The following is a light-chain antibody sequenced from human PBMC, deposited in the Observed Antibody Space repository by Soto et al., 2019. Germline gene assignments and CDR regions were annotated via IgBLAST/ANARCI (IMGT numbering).Light chain of an antibody. CDR1: QSVGNNY. CDR2: DAS. V-gene: IGKV3-20*01. Sequence: EIVLTQSPGTLSLSPGERDTHSCRASQSVGNNYLAWYQQKPGQPPRFLMYDASTRATGIPDRFSGSGSGTDFTLTITRLEPEDFAVYYCQQYGSSPLTFGGGTKVDIK. J-gene: IGKJ4*01. CDR3: QQYGSSPLT.